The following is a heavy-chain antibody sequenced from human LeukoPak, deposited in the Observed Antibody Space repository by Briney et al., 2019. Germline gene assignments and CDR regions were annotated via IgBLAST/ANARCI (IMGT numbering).Heavy chain of an antibody. CDR1: GGSISSSSYY. CDR3: ARGVVPAANWFDP. V-gene: IGHV4-39*01. Sequence: SETLSLTCTVSGGSISSSSYYWGWIRQPPGKGLEWIGSIYYSGSTYYNPSLKSRVTISVDTSKNQYSLKLSSVTAADTAVYYCARGVVPAANWFDPWGQGTLVTVSS. CDR2: IYYSGST. D-gene: IGHD2-2*01. J-gene: IGHJ5*02.